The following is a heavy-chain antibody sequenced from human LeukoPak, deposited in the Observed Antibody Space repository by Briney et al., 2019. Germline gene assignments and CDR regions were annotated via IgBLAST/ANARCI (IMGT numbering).Heavy chain of an antibody. Sequence: PGGSLKLSCAASGFIFRGYSLSWVRQAPGKGLEWVSFITSTSSDMLYADSVKGRFTVSRDNAKNTLYLQMDSLTDEDTAVYFCARVAGHYFDYWGQGSLVTVSS. CDR3: ARVAGHYFDY. CDR2: ITSTSSDM. J-gene: IGHJ4*02. CDR1: GFIFRGYS. V-gene: IGHV3-21*04.